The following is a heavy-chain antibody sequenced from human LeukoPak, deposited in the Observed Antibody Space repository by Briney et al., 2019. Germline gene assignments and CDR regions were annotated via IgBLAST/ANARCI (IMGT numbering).Heavy chain of an antibody. CDR2: IMPILGIV. D-gene: IGHD3-22*01. J-gene: IGHJ3*01. CDR3: ARDYYDSSANPWDAFDV. V-gene: IGHV1-69*04. Sequence: SVKVSCKASGGIFSSYAMSWVRQAPGQGLEWMGRIMPILGIVSYAQKFQGRVTITADKSTSTAYMELSSLTSEDTAMYYCARDYYDSSANPWDAFDVWGQGTMVTVSS. CDR1: GGIFSSYA.